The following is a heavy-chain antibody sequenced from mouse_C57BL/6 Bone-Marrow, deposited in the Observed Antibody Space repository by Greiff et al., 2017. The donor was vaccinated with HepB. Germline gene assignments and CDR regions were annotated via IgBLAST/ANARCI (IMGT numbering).Heavy chain of an antibody. CDR1: GYSFTDYN. J-gene: IGHJ4*01. Sequence: EVQLQQSGPELVKPGASVKISCKASGYSFTDYNMNWVQQSNGKSLEWIGVINPNYGTTSYNQKFKGKATLTVDQSYSTAYMQINSLTSEDSAVYYCARRGEYDYDGHYYAMDYWGQGTSVTVSS. D-gene: IGHD2-4*01. CDR3: ARRGEYDYDGHYYAMDY. CDR2: INPNYGTT. V-gene: IGHV1-39*01.